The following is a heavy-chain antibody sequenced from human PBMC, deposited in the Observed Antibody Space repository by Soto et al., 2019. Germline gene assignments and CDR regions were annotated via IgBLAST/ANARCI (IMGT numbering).Heavy chain of an antibody. CDR3: ARVAYYYDSSGYFY. CDR1: GFTFSSYS. J-gene: IGHJ4*02. Sequence: EVQLVESGGGLVQPGGSLRLSCAASGFTFSSYSMHWVRQAPGKGLEWVSYISPSSSSIYYADSVKGRFTISRDNAKNALYLKMNNMRAEDTAVYYYARVAYYYDSSGYFYWGQGTLVSVSS. V-gene: IGHV3-48*01. CDR2: ISPSSSSI. D-gene: IGHD3-22*01.